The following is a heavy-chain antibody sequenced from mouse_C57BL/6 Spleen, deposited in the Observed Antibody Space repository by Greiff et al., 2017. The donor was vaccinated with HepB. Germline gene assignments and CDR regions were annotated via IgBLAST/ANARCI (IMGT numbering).Heavy chain of an antibody. CDR1: GFNIKDYY. D-gene: IGHD1-1*01. Sequence: EVQLQQSGAELVRPGASVKLSCTASGFNIKDYYMHWVKQRPEQGLEWIGRIDPEDGDTEYAPKFQSKATMTADTASNTAYLQLSSLTSEDTAVYYCTTSLYYGSSYGYFDVWGTGTTVTVSS. CDR2: IDPEDGDT. CDR3: TTSLYYGSSYGYFDV. J-gene: IGHJ1*03. V-gene: IGHV14-1*01.